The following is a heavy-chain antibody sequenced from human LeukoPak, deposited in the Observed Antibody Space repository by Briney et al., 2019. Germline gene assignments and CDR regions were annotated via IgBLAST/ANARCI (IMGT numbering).Heavy chain of an antibody. J-gene: IGHJ4*02. CDR1: GYTFTGYY. CDR3: ARMNGDGYNREPFDY. V-gene: IGHV1-2*04. Sequence: ASVKVSCKASGYTFTGYYMHWVRQAPGQGLEWMGWINPNSGGTNYAQKFQGWVTMTRDTSISTAYMELSRLRSDDTAVYYCARMNGDGYNREPFDYWGQGTLVTVSS. D-gene: IGHD5-24*01. CDR2: INPNSGGT.